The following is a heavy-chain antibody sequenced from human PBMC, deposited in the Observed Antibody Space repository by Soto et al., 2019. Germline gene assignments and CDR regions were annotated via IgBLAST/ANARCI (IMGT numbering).Heavy chain of an antibody. CDR2: IWYDGSNK. CDR1: GITFTNYG. Sequence: GGSLRLSCAASGITFTNYGIHWVRQAPGKGLEWVAVIWYDGSNKYYADSVKGRFTISRDNSKNTLYLQMSSLRAEDTAVDYCARDFGTYYDILTGYYFDYWGQGTLVTVSS. V-gene: IGHV3-33*01. CDR3: ARDFGTYYDILTGYYFDY. D-gene: IGHD3-9*01. J-gene: IGHJ4*02.